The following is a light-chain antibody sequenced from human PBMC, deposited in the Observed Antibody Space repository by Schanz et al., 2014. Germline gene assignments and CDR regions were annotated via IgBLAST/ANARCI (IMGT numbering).Light chain of an antibody. CDR3: QQYDSLYT. J-gene: IGKJ2*01. Sequence: DIQMTQSPSSVSASVGDRVNITCRASQGVSVWLGWYQQKPGRAPKLLISTASSLQSGVPSRFSGSGSGTDFTFIISSLQPEDIATYYCQQYDSLYTFGQGTKLEIK. CDR2: TAS. CDR1: QGVSVW. V-gene: IGKV1-12*01.